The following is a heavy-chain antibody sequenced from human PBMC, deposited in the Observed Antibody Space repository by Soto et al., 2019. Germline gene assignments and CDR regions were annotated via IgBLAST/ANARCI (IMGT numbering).Heavy chain of an antibody. CDR2: IKQDGSEK. D-gene: IGHD1-26*01. CDR1: GFTFSSYW. CDR3: ARPELAPYYYYMDV. V-gene: IGHV3-7*01. Sequence: GGSLRLSCAASGFTFSSYWMSWVRQAPGKGLEWVANIKQDGSEKYYVDSVKGRFTISRDNAKNSLYLQMNSLRAEDTAVYYCARPELAPYYYYMDVWGKGTTVTVSS. J-gene: IGHJ6*03.